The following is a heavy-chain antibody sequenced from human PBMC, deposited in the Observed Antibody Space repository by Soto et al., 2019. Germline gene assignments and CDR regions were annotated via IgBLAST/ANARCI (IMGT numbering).Heavy chain of an antibody. D-gene: IGHD2-15*01. CDR3: ARGDCVGGSCYSLAGSFYYDRDV. J-gene: IGHJ6*03. V-gene: IGHV3-74*01. CDR2: INSDGSVS. CDR1: GFTFSNYW. Sequence: EVKLVESGGGLVQPGGSLRLSCAASGFTFSNYWMYWVRQAPGQGLVWVSRINSDGSVSRYADSVKGRLTISRDNVKNTLYVQVNSLRVEDTAVYYCARGDCVGGSCYSLAGSFYYDRDVWGKGTTVTVFS.